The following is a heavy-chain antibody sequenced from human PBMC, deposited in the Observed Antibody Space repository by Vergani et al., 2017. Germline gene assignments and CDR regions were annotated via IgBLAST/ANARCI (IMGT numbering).Heavy chain of an antibody. D-gene: IGHD3-10*01. CDR3: ARDLAVRGVIARRENWFDP. J-gene: IGHJ5*02. V-gene: IGHV4-31*03. Sequence: QVQLQESGPGLVKPSQTLSLTCTVSGGSISSGGYYWSWIRQHPGKGLEWIGYIYYSGSTYYNPSLKSRVTISVDTSKNQFSLKLSSVTAADTAVYYCARDLAVRGVIARRENWFDPWGQGTLVTVSS. CDR1: GGSISSGGYY. CDR2: IYYSGST.